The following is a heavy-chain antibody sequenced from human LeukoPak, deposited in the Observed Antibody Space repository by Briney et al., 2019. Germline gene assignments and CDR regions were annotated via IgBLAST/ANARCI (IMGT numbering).Heavy chain of an antibody. D-gene: IGHD7-27*01. Sequence: ASVKVSCKASGYTFTGYYMHWVRQAPGQGLEWMGIINPSGGTTSYAQKFQGRVTMTRDTSTSTVYMELSSLRSEDTAVYYCARSRTGKDAFDIWGQGTMVTVSS. CDR1: GYTFTGYY. J-gene: IGHJ3*02. CDR2: INPSGGTT. CDR3: ARSRTGKDAFDI. V-gene: IGHV1-46*01.